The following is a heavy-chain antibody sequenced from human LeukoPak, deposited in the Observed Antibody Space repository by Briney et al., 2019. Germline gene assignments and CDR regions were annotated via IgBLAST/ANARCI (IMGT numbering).Heavy chain of an antibody. CDR2: ISYDGSNK. Sequence: GRSLRLSCAASGFTFSSYGMHWVRQAPGKGLEWVAVISYDGSNKCYADSVKGRFTISRDNSKNTLYLQMNSLRAEDTAVYYCASGGYSYVYPAHYWGQGTLVTVSS. D-gene: IGHD5-18*01. J-gene: IGHJ4*02. V-gene: IGHV3-30*03. CDR3: ASGGYSYVYPAHY. CDR1: GFTFSSYG.